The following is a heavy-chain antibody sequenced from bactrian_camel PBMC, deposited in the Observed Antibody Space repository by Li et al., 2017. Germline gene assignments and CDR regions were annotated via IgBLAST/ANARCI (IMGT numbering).Heavy chain of an antibody. V-gene: IGHV3S31*01. Sequence: VQLVESGGGSVQPGGSLRLSCATSSYNHGSNLGWFRQAPGKEREGVACLFPAAGDSTHYADSVKGRFTISKDKANNILTLQMNDLKPVDTAIYTCAAHPLEMYIGYARVYRYWGQGTQVTVS. CDR2: LFPAAGDST. CDR3: AAHPLEMYIGYARVYRY. CDR1: SYNHGSN. J-gene: IGHJ4*01. D-gene: IGHD1*01.